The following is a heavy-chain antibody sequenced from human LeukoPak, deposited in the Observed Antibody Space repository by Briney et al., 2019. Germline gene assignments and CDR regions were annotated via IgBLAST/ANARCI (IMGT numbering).Heavy chain of an antibody. CDR2: IYYSGST. CDR1: GGSISSDH. Sequence: SETLSLTCTVSGGSISSDHWNWIRQPPGKGLEWIGCIYYSGSTYYNPSLKSRVTISVDTSKNQFSLKLSSVTAADTAVYYCARFYSDAFDIWGQGTMVTVSS. D-gene: IGHD2-21*01. CDR3: ARFYSDAFDI. J-gene: IGHJ3*02. V-gene: IGHV4-59*01.